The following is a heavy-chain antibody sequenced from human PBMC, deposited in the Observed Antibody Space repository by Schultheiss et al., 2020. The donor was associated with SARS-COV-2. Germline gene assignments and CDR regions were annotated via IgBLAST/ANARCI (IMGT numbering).Heavy chain of an antibody. V-gene: IGHV4-4*07. J-gene: IGHJ4*02. D-gene: IGHD2-2*01. Sequence: SQTLSLTCTVSGGSISSYYWSWIRQPAGKGLEWIGRIYTSGSTNYNPSLKSRVSISVDTSKNQFSLKLASVTAADTAVYYCARVAISSSFQYQFDSWSQGTLVTVSS. CDR3: ARVAISSSFQYQFDS. CDR2: IYTSGST. CDR1: GGSISSYY.